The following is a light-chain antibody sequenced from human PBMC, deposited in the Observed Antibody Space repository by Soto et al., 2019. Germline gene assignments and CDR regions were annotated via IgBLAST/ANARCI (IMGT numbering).Light chain of an antibody. CDR1: QTVSRW. Sequence: DIQLTQIPSTLSASVGDEVTITCRASQTVSRWLAWYQQKPGRAPKLLIYDASTLESLVPSRFSGSGSGTDFTLTISRLESEDFAVYYCQHYGRSPPFTFGQGTRLEIK. V-gene: IGKV1-5*01. J-gene: IGKJ5*01. CDR2: DAS. CDR3: QHYGRSPPFT.